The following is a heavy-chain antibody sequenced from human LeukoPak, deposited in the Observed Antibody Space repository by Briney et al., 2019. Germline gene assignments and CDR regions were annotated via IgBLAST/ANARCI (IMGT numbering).Heavy chain of an antibody. V-gene: IGHV1-18*04. Sequence: ASVKVSCKASGYTFTNYYMHWVRQAPGQGLEWMGWISAYNGNTNYAQKLQGRVTMTTDTSTSTAYMELRSLRSDDTAVYYCARDRLTYYYDSSGYPTGGLPNDYWGQGTLVTVSS. D-gene: IGHD3-22*01. CDR2: ISAYNGNT. CDR3: ARDRLTYYYDSSGYPTGGLPNDY. J-gene: IGHJ4*02. CDR1: GYTFTNYY.